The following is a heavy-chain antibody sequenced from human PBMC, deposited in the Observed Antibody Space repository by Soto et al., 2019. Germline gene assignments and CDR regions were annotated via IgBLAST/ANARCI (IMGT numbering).Heavy chain of an antibody. CDR1: GFTFSSYA. CDR3: AKVRASYYYGSGSYGV. V-gene: IGHV3-23*01. CDR2: ISGSGGNT. Sequence: EVQLLESGGGLVQPGGSLRLSCAASGFTFSSYAMSWVRQAPGRGLEWVSTISGSGGNTYYADSVKCRFTISRDNSKNTLYLQMNSLRAEDTAVYYCAKVRASYYYGSGSYGVWGQGTLVTVSS. D-gene: IGHD3-10*01. J-gene: IGHJ4*02.